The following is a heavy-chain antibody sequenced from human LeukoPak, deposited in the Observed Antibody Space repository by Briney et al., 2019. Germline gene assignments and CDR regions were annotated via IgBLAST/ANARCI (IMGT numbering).Heavy chain of an antibody. CDR3: ARGNKLLWFGELPSDY. J-gene: IGHJ4*02. D-gene: IGHD3-10*01. CDR1: GYTFTGYY. Sequence: ASVKVSCKASGYTFTGYYMHWVRQAPGQGLEWMGWINPNSGGTNYAQKFQGRVTMTRDTSISTAYMELSRLRSDDTAVYYCARGNKLLWFGELPSDYWGQGTLVTVSS. V-gene: IGHV1-2*02. CDR2: INPNSGGT.